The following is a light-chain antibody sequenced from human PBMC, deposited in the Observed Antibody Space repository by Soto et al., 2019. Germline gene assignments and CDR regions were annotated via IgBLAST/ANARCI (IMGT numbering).Light chain of an antibody. CDR1: KNDIGVYDV. J-gene: IGLJ1*01. CDR2: EVV. Sequence: QSALTQPPSASGSPGQSVTISCTGTKNDIGVYDVVSWYQHHPGKAPRLIIYEVVQRPSGVPDRFSGSKSGNTASLTVSGLQAADEDDYFCPSYAGSNTYVFGSGTKLTVL. CDR3: PSYAGSNTYV. V-gene: IGLV2-8*01.